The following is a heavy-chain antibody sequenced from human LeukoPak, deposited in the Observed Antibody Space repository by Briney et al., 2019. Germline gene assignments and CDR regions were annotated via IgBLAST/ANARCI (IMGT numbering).Heavy chain of an antibody. D-gene: IGHD3-22*01. CDR1: GGSINSYY. CDR2: IYYSGST. J-gene: IGHJ3*02. Sequence: PSETLSLTCTVSGGSINSYYWSWIRQPPGKGLEWIGYIYYSGSTNYNPSLKSRVTISVDTSKNQFSLKLSSVTAADTAVYYCARAPVIPFDNSGTWGAFDIWGQGTMVTVSS. CDR3: ARAPVIPFDNSGTWGAFDI. V-gene: IGHV4-59*01.